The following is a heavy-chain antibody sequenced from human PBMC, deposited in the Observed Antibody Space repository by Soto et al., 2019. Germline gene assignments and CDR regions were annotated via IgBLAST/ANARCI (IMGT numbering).Heavy chain of an antibody. Sequence: QITLKESGPTLVKPTQTLTLTCTFSGFSLSSTRMAVGWILQPPGKSLEWLALSYWDDDKRYSPFLKSRLNITKDTSKNQVVLTMSNMDPVDTARYYCAHIVVAGLGYYFDYWGQGTLVTVSS. D-gene: IGHD6-19*01. CDR1: GFSLSSTRMA. CDR3: AHIVVAGLGYYFDY. CDR2: SYWDDDK. V-gene: IGHV2-5*02. J-gene: IGHJ4*02.